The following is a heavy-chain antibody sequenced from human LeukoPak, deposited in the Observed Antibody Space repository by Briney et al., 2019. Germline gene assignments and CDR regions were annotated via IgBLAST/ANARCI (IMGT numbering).Heavy chain of an antibody. V-gene: IGHV3-30*04. J-gene: IGHJ4*02. CDR3: ARETRGYSYGYYYFDY. CDR2: ISYDGSNK. CDR1: GFTFSSYA. Sequence: GGSLRLSCAASGFTFSSYAMSWVRQAPGKGLEWVAVISYDGSNKYYADSVKGRFTISRDNSKNTLYLQMNSLRAEDTAVYYCARETRGYSYGYYYFDYWGQGTLVTVSS. D-gene: IGHD5-18*01.